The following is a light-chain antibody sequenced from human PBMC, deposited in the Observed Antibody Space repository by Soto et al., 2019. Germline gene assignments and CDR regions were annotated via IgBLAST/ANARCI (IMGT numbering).Light chain of an antibody. CDR3: QLHGISSLAT. V-gene: IGKV3-20*01. J-gene: IGKJ3*01. CDR2: GAS. Sequence: EIVLTQSPGTLSLSPGERATLSCRASQSVSSSFLAWYQQKPGQAPRLLIYGASSRATGIPDRFSGSGSGKAFTLHISRLEPADFAGYYFQLHGISSLATFGPGTKVDIK. CDR1: QSVSSSF.